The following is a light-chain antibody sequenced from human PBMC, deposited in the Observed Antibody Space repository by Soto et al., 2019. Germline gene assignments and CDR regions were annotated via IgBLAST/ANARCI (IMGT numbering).Light chain of an antibody. CDR1: NSNIGSNT. CDR3: ASWGDSLYGPFV. CDR2: NNN. V-gene: IGLV1-44*01. J-gene: IGLJ1*01. Sequence: QSVLTQPPSASGTPGQRVTISCSGSNSNIGSNTVNWYQQLPGTAPKLLIYNNNQRPSGVPDRFSGSKSGTSASLAIGGLQSDDEADYYCASWGDSLYGPFVFGTGTKLTVL.